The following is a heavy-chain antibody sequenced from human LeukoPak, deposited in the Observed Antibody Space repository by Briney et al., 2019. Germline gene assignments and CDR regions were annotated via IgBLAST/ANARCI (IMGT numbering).Heavy chain of an antibody. CDR2: IYYSGSS. J-gene: IGHJ6*03. V-gene: IGHV4-39*07. D-gene: IGHD3-10*01. CDR1: GGSIRSTSYY. CDR3: ARTYYGSGSYVYYYYMDV. Sequence: SETLSLTCTVSGGSIRSTSYYWGWIRQPPGKGLEWIGSIYYSGSSYYNPSLKSRLTISVDTSKNQFSLKLSSVTAADTAVYYCARTYYGSGSYVYYYYMDVWGKGTTVTVSS.